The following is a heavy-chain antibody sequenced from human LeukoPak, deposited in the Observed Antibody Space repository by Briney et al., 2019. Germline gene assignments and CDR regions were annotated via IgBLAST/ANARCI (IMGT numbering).Heavy chain of an antibody. D-gene: IGHD6-13*01. V-gene: IGHV3-43*01. CDR3: AKDSKQALDY. J-gene: IGHJ4*02. CDR1: GFTFDDYT. CDR2: ISWDGGST. Sequence: GGSLRLSCAASGFTFDDYTMHWVRQAPGKGLEWVSLISWDGGSTYYADSVKGRFTISRDNSKNSLYLQMNSLRTEDTALYYCAKDSKQALDYWGQGTLVTVSS.